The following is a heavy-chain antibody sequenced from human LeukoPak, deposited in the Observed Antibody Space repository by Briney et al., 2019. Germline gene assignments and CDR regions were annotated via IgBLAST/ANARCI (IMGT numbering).Heavy chain of an antibody. CDR1: GFTFSSYA. J-gene: IGHJ4*02. CDR2: IWYDGSNK. V-gene: IGHV3-33*08. D-gene: IGHD3-3*01. Sequence: GGSLRLSCAASGFTFSSYAMSWVRQAPGKGLEWVAVIWYDGSNKYYADSVKGRFTISRDNSKNTLYLQMNSLRAEDTAEYYCAREGARHYDFWSGYYRGYGYFDYWGQGTLVTVSS. CDR3: AREGARHYDFWSGYYRGYGYFDY.